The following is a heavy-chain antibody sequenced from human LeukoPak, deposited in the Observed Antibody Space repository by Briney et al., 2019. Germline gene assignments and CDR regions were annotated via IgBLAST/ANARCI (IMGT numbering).Heavy chain of an antibody. J-gene: IGHJ4*02. CDR3: ARLPVVDYSGGYYGGDYFDY. Sequence: SETLSLTCTVSGGSISSSSYYWGWIRQPPGKGLEWIGSIYYSGSTYYNPSLKSRVTISVDTSKNQFSLKLSSVTAADTAVYYCARLPVVDYSGGYYGGDYFDYWGQGTLVTVSS. D-gene: IGHD1-26*01. V-gene: IGHV4-39*01. CDR2: IYYSGST. CDR1: GGSISSSSYY.